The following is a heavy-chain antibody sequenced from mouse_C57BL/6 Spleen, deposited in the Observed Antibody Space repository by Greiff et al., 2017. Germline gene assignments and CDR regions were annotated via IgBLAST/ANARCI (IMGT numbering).Heavy chain of an antibody. D-gene: IGHD1-1*01. CDR1: GFTFTSYW. J-gene: IGHJ2*01. CDR2: IHPSDSAT. CDR3: AIGYYYGSSFGC. V-gene: IGHV1-74*01. Sequence: QVQLQQPGAELVKPGASVKVSCKASGFTFTSYWMHWVKQRPGQGLEWIGRIHPSDSATNYNQKFKGKATLTVDKSSSTAYMQLSSLTSEDSAVYYCAIGYYYGSSFGCWGQGATLAVSS.